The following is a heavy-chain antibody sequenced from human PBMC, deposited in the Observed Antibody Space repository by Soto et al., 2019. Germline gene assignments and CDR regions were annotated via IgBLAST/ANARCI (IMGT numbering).Heavy chain of an antibody. Sequence: QVQLQESGPGLLKPSPTLSLTCSVTGASISSGNYYPSWIRQHPGKGLAWFGYTYYTGRTYCNPSLWSRITISADMSKNHVSLRLSSVTAADTAVYYCAVGREEAGGTFDSWGQETLLTVSS. CDR2: TYYTGRT. V-gene: IGHV4-31*03. CDR3: AVGREEAGGTFDS. CDR1: GASISSGNYY. J-gene: IGHJ4*02. D-gene: IGHD3-10*01.